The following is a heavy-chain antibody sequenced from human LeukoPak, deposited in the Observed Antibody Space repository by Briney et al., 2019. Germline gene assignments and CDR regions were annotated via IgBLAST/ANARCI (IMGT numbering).Heavy chain of an antibody. D-gene: IGHD1-26*01. J-gene: IGHJ4*02. CDR1: GFTFSTYG. CDR2: IRYDGDNE. Sequence: PGGSLRLSCAASGFTFSTYGIHWVRQAPGKGLEWVAFIRYDGDNEYYADSVKGRFTISRDDSKNTLYLHMNSLRAEDTAVYYCATRGAQKGSGSYFHFDYWGQGTLVTVSS. V-gene: IGHV3-30*02. CDR3: ATRGAQKGSGSYFHFDY.